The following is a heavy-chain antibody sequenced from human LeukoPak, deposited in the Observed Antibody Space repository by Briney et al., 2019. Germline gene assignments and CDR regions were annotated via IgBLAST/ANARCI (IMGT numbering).Heavy chain of an antibody. J-gene: IGHJ4*02. CDR1: GGSISSYY. Sequence: SETLSLTCTVSGGSISSYYWSWIRQPPGKGLEWIGYIYYSGSTNYNPSLKSRVTISIDASKNQFSLKLSSVTAADTAVYYCARLTSGTHPNFDYWGQGTLVTVSS. D-gene: IGHD3-10*01. CDR2: IYYSGST. V-gene: IGHV4-59*08. CDR3: ARLTSGTHPNFDY.